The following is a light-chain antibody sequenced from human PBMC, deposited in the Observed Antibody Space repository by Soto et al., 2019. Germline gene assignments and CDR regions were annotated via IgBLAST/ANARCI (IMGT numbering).Light chain of an antibody. V-gene: IGKV3-15*01. J-gene: IGKJ4*01. CDR1: QSISNK. CDR3: QQYNNWPLT. Sequence: TQSPATLSASPGERATLSCRVSQSISNKVAWYQHKPGKAPRVIIYDTSTRDAGIPARFSGSGYGTYFTLTISSLQSEDFAAYYCQQYNNWPLTFGGGTRLDIK. CDR2: DTS.